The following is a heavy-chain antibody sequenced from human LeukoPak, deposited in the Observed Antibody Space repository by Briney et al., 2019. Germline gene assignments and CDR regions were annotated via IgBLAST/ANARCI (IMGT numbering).Heavy chain of an antibody. J-gene: IGHJ3*02. CDR2: INPSGGST. CDR3: ARGLRSKKNDAFDI. D-gene: IGHD5-12*01. Sequence: INPSGGSTSYAQKFQGRVTMTRDTSTSTVYMELSSLRSEDTAVYYCARGLRSKKNDAFDIWGQGTMVTVSS. V-gene: IGHV1-46*01.